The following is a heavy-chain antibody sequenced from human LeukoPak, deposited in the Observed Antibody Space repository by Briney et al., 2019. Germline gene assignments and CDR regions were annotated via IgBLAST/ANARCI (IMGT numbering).Heavy chain of an antibody. Sequence: SETLSLTCTVSGGSISSDYWSWIRQPPGKGLELIGYIYYSGNTNYIPSLKTRVTISLDTSKTHFSLKVNSVTAADTAVYYCARSRDGYNSFYYFYMDVWGKGTTVTVSS. J-gene: IGHJ6*03. CDR3: ARSRDGYNSFYYFYMDV. V-gene: IGHV4-59*01. CDR1: GGSISSDY. CDR2: IYYSGNT. D-gene: IGHD5-24*01.